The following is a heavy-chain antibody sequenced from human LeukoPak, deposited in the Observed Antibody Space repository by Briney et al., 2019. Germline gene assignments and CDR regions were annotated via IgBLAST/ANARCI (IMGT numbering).Heavy chain of an antibody. Sequence: ASVKVSCKASGYTFTSYDINWVRQATGQGLEWMGWMSPNSGNTGYAQKFQGRVTITRDTSASTAYMELSSLRSEDTAVYYCARVATVTTDPNFDYWGQGTLVTVSS. CDR2: MSPNSGNT. D-gene: IGHD4-17*01. V-gene: IGHV1-8*01. CDR3: ARVATVTTDPNFDY. J-gene: IGHJ4*02. CDR1: GYTFTSYD.